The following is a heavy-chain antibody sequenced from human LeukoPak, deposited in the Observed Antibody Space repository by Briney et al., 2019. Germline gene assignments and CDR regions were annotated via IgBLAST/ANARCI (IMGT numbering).Heavy chain of an antibody. Sequence: GGSLRLSCAASGFTFRNYVIHWVRQAPGKGLEWVAVTSSDLNVKLYADSVKGRFTISRDNSKNTLYLQMNSLRAEDTAMYYCASTNYRGGTTGYNWFDPWGQGTLVTVSS. CDR2: TSSDLNVK. J-gene: IGHJ5*02. D-gene: IGHD1-26*01. V-gene: IGHV3-30-3*01. CDR3: ASTNYRGGTTGYNWFDP. CDR1: GFTFRNYV.